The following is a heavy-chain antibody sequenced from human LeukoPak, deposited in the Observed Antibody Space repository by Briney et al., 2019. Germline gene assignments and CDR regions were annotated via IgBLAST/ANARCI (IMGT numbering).Heavy chain of an antibody. CDR1: GGSISSYY. V-gene: IGHV4-4*07. CDR2: IYTSGST. CDR3: AGGLRYFDWLSTPFDY. D-gene: IGHD3-9*01. Sequence: PSETLSLTCTVSGGSISSYYWSWIRQPAGKGLEWIGRIYTSGSTNYSPSLKSRVTMSVDTSKNQFSLKLSSVTAADTAVYYCAGGLRYFDWLSTPFDYWGQGTLVTVSS. J-gene: IGHJ4*02.